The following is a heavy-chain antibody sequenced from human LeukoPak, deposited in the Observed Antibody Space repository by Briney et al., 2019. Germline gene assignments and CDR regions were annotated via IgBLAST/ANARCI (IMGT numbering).Heavy chain of an antibody. J-gene: IGHJ4*02. V-gene: IGHV3-23*01. CDR3: AKEAAAGRKGIDY. D-gene: IGHD6-13*01. CDR1: GFTFSSYA. CDR2: ITGSGGGT. Sequence: GGSLRLSCAASGFTFSSYAMSWVREAPGKGLEGVSGITGSGGGTYYADSVKGRFTISRDSSSSTLFLQMKSLRAEATATYYCAKEAAAGRKGIDYWGQGILVTVSS.